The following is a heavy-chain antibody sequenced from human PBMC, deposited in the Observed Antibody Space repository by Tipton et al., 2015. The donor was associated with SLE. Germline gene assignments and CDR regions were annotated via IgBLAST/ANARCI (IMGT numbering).Heavy chain of an antibody. Sequence: TLSLTCAVYGGSFSGYYWSWIRQPPGKGLEWIGEINHSGSTNYNPSLKSRVTISVDRSKNQFSLKLSSVTAADTAVYYCASVNYYDSSGPYHFQHWGQGTLVTVSS. CDR2: INHSGST. J-gene: IGHJ1*01. D-gene: IGHD3-22*01. V-gene: IGHV4-34*01. CDR3: ASVNYYDSSGPYHFQH. CDR1: GGSFSGYY.